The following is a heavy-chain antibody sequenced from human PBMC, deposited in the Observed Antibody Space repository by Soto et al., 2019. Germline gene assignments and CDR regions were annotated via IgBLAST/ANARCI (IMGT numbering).Heavy chain of an antibody. Sequence: QVQLVQSGAEVKKPGSSVKVSCKASGGTFSSYAISWVRQAPGQGLEWMGGIIPIFGTANYAQKFQGRVTITADESTSTADMELSSLRSEDTAVYYCARDPYSSGWYKDWYFDLWGRGTLVTVSS. CDR2: IIPIFGTA. CDR1: GGTFSSYA. CDR3: ARDPYSSGWYKDWYFDL. V-gene: IGHV1-69*12. J-gene: IGHJ2*01. D-gene: IGHD6-19*01.